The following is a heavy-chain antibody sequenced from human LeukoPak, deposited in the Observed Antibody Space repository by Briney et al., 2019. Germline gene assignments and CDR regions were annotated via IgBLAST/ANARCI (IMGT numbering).Heavy chain of an antibody. CDR3: AKTSDQLLYSKFDF. CDR2: IQYDGSYK. Sequence: GESLRLSCATSGFTFSLFGMHWVRQAPGKGLEWVAFIQYDGSYKFYVDSVQGRFSISRDNSKSTLFLQMNSLRPDDTALYYCAKTSDQLLYSKFDFWGQGTLVTVSS. J-gene: IGHJ4*02. CDR1: GFTFSLFG. V-gene: IGHV3-30*02. D-gene: IGHD2-2*02.